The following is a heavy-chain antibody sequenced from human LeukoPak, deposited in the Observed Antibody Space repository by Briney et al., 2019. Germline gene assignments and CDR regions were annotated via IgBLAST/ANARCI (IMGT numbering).Heavy chain of an antibody. CDR2: FDPEDGET. J-gene: IGHJ4*02. CDR1: GYTLTELS. V-gene: IGHV1-24*01. CDR3: ATLGTSAMIVVVITPSAGYYFDY. D-gene: IGHD3-22*01. Sequence: ASVKVSCKVSGYTLTELSMHWVRQAPGKGLERMGGFDPEDGETIYAQKFQGRVTMTEDTSTDTAYMELSSLRSEDTAVYYCATLGTSAMIVVVITPSAGYYFDYWGQGTLVTVSS.